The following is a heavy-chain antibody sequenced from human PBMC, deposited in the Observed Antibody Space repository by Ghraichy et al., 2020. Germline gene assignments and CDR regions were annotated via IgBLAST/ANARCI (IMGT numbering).Heavy chain of an antibody. CDR3: ARGVYSGYDYGEDRDS. D-gene: IGHD5-12*01. V-gene: IGHV4-31*03. CDR1: GGSISSGGYY. Sequence: SQTLSLTCTVSGGSISSGGYYWSWIRQHPGKGLELVGHTYYSGNTYYNPSLKSRVTISVDTSKNQFSLKLSSVTAADTAVYYCARGVYSGYDYGEDRDSWGQGTLVTVSS. CDR2: TYYSGNT. J-gene: IGHJ4*02.